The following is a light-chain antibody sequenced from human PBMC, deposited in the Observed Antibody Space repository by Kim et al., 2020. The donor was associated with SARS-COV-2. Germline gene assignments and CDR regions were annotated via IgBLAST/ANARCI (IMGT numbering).Light chain of an antibody. Sequence: LSPVERVTLAGRASQSVSSFLALYQQKPGQAPRLLIYQASSRATGIPARCSGGGSGTDFSLTISSLEPEDFAVYYCQQRSNWPLTFGGGTKVEIK. J-gene: IGKJ4*01. CDR3: QQRSNWPLT. CDR2: QAS. CDR1: QSVSSF. V-gene: IGKV3-11*01.